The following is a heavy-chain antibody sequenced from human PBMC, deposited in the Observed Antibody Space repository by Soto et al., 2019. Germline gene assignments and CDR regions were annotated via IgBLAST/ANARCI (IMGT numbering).Heavy chain of an antibody. CDR1: GDSVSSNSAA. CDR2: TYYRSKWYN. J-gene: IGHJ4*02. V-gene: IGHV6-1*01. CDR3: ARDTYYYVSSGLPYYIDY. D-gene: IGHD3-22*01. Sequence: SQTLSLTCAISGDSVSSNSAAWNWIRQSPSRGLEWLGRTYYRSKWYNDYAVSVKSRITINPDTSKNQFSLQLNSVTPEDTAVYYCARDTYYYVSSGLPYYIDYWGQATLVTVSS.